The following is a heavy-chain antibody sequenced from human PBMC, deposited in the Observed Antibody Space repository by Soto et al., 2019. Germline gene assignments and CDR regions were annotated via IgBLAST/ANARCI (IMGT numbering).Heavy chain of an antibody. CDR1: GFTFSNAW. V-gene: IGHV3-15*01. D-gene: IGHD3-22*01. CDR3: TVHRAPVDSSGYYSDHDAFDI. CDR2: IKSKTDGGTT. Sequence: PGGSLRLSCAASGFTFSNAWMSWVRQAPGKGLEWVGRIKSKTDGGTTDYAAPVKGRFTISRDDSKNTLYLQMNSLKTEVTAVYYCTVHRAPVDSSGYYSDHDAFDIWGQGTMVTVSS. J-gene: IGHJ3*02.